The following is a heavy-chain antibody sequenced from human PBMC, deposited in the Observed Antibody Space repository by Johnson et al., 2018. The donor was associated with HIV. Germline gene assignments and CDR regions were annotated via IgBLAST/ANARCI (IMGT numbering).Heavy chain of an antibody. Sequence: VQLVESGGGLVQPGGSLRLSCAASGFTVSSNYMSWVRQAPGKGLEWVSVIYSGGSTYYADSVKGRFTISRDNSKNTLYVQMNSLRAEDTAVYYCARGSPYYNFWSGYVDAFDIWGQGTMVTVSS. J-gene: IGHJ3*02. V-gene: IGHV3-66*01. D-gene: IGHD3-3*01. CDR2: IYSGGST. CDR1: GFTVSSNY. CDR3: ARGSPYYNFWSGYVDAFDI.